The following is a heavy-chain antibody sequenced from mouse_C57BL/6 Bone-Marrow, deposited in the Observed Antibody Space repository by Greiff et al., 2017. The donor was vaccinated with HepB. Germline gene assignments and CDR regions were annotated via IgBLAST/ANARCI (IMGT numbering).Heavy chain of an antibody. CDR3: ARSHYYGSSSGYFDY. J-gene: IGHJ2*01. D-gene: IGHD1-1*01. Sequence: VQLQQSGAELVKPGASVKISCKASGYAFSSYWMNWVKQRPGTGLEWIGQIYPGDGDTNYNGKFKGKATLTADKSSSTAYMQLSSLTSEDSAVYFCARSHYYGSSSGYFDYWGQGTTLTVSS. V-gene: IGHV1-80*01. CDR2: IYPGDGDT. CDR1: GYAFSSYW.